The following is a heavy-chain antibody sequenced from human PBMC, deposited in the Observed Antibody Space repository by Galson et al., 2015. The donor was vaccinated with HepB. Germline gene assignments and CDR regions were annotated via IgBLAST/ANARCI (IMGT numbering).Heavy chain of an antibody. CDR3: ARVRSSRWRDGLDM. J-gene: IGHJ3*02. V-gene: IGHV3-30*04. Sequence: SLRLSCAASVSTFSSYPLHWVRQAPGKGLESVAFISKDGNNKYYADSVKGRFTISRENSKNTLYLQMNNLRAEDTGTYYCARVRSSRWRDGLDMWGQGTMVTVSS. CDR2: ISKDGNNK. D-gene: IGHD6-13*01. CDR1: VSTFSSYP.